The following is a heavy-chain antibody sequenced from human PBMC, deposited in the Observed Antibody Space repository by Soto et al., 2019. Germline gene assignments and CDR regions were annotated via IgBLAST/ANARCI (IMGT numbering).Heavy chain of an antibody. D-gene: IGHD2-15*01. J-gene: IGHJ6*03. CDR3: ARGSSYCSGIYCYSSQYYYYMDV. Sequence: EVQLLEAGGGLVQPGGSLRLSCAASGFTFSNYAMSWVRQPPGKGLEWVSDIGTSVSGDATHYADSVKGRFFISRDNSKNTLYLQMSSLRAEDTAVYYCARGSSYCSGIYCYSSQYYYYMDVWGKGTTVTVSS. V-gene: IGHV3-23*01. CDR2: IGTSVSGDAT. CDR1: GFTFSNYA.